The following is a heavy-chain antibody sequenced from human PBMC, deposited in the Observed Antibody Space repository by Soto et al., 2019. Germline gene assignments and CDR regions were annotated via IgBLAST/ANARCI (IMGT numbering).Heavy chain of an antibody. D-gene: IGHD3-16*01. CDR3: ARALGGAVLYYFDY. J-gene: IGHJ4*02. CDR1: GGSXSSDY. CDR2: IYYSGST. Sequence: SETLSLTCTVSGGSXSSDYGSWIRQPPGKGLEWIGYIYYSGSTNYNPSLKSRVTISVDTSKNQFSLKLSSVTAADTAVYYCARALGGAVLYYFDYWGQGTLVTVSS. V-gene: IGHV4-59*01.